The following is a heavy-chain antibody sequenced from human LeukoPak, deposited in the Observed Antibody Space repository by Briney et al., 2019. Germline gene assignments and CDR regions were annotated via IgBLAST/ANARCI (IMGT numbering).Heavy chain of an antibody. CDR3: ARMYYYDSSGDNDAFDI. CDR1: GFTFSSYG. Sequence: GGSLRLSCAASGFTFSSYGMHWVRQAPGKGLEWVAVISYDGSNKYYADSVKGRFTISRDNSKNTLYLQMNSLRAEDTAVYYCARMYYYDSSGDNDAFDIWGQGTMVTVSS. CDR2: ISYDGSNK. V-gene: IGHV3-30*03. J-gene: IGHJ3*02. D-gene: IGHD3-22*01.